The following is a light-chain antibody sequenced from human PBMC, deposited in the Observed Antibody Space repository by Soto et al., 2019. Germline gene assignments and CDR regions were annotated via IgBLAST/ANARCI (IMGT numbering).Light chain of an antibody. CDR3: QQYCSSPPT. CDR2: GAS. Sequence: EIVLTQSPGTLSLSPGERATLSCRASQSVSKNFLAWYQQKPGQAPRLLISGASNRATGIPDRFSGSGSGTDFSLTSDRLEPEDLAVYFCQQYCSSPPTFGGGTKVAIK. CDR1: QSVSKNF. V-gene: IGKV3-20*01. J-gene: IGKJ4*01.